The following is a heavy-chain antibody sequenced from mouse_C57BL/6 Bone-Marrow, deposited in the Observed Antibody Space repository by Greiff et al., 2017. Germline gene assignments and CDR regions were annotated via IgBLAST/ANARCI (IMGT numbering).Heavy chain of an antibody. CDR1: GFTFSDYY. CDR2: INYDGSST. Sequence: EVKLMESEGGLVQPGSSMKLSCTASGFTFSDYYMAWVRQVPEKGLEWVANINYDGSSTNYLDSLKSRFIISRDNAKNILDLQMSSLKSEDTATYYCARDRGYYFDYWGQGTTLTVSS. J-gene: IGHJ2*01. V-gene: IGHV5-16*01. CDR3: ARDRGYYFDY.